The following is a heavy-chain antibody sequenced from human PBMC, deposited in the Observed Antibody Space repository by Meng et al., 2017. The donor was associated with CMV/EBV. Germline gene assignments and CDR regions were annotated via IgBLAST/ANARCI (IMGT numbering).Heavy chain of an antibody. CDR2: ISSSSSYI. Sequence: GRSLRLSCAASGFTFSSYSMNWVRQAPGKGLEWVSSISSSSSYIYYADSVKGRFTISRDNAKNSLYLQMNSLRAEDTAVYYCASLEYDFWCGWKGMDVWGQGTTVTVSS. CDR1: GFTFSSYS. CDR3: ASLEYDFWCGWKGMDV. V-gene: IGHV3-21*01. D-gene: IGHD3-3*01. J-gene: IGHJ6*02.